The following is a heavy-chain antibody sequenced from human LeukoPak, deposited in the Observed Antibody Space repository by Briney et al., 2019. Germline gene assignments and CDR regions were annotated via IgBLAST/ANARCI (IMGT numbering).Heavy chain of an antibody. Sequence: SETLSLTCTVSGYSISSDYYWSWIRQPPGKGLEWIGYIYYSGSTNYNPSLKSRVTISVDTSKNQFSLKLSSVTAADTAVYYCARDRRYFDWLWAGGAFDIWGQGTMVTVSS. J-gene: IGHJ3*02. V-gene: IGHV4-61*01. D-gene: IGHD3-9*01. CDR3: ARDRRYFDWLWAGGAFDI. CDR2: IYYSGST. CDR1: GYSISSDYY.